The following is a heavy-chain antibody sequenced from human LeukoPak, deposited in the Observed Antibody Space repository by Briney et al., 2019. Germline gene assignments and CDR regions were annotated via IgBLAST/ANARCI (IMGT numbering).Heavy chain of an antibody. V-gene: IGHV4-30-4*01. CDR3: AREVLLRDGYNC. J-gene: IGHJ4*02. Sequence: PSETLSLTCTVSGGSISSGDYYWSWIRQPPGKGLEWIGYIYYSGSTNYNPSLKSRVTISVDTSKNQFSLKLSSVTAADTAVYYCAREVLLRDGYNCWGQGTLVTVSS. D-gene: IGHD5-24*01. CDR2: IYYSGST. CDR1: GGSISSGDYY.